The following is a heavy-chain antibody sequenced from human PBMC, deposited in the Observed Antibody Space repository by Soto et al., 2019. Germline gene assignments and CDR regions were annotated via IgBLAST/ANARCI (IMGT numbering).Heavy chain of an antibody. CDR2: ISGSGGST. Sequence: PGGSLRLSCASSGFSFSSYAMSWVRQAPGKGLEWVSAISGSGGSTYYADSVKGRFTISRDNSKNTLYLQMNSLRAEDTAVYYCARTFGYVDAFDVWGKGPMVTV. CDR3: ARTFGYVDAFDV. V-gene: IGHV3-23*01. J-gene: IGHJ3*01. D-gene: IGHD2-2*01. CDR1: GFSFSSYA.